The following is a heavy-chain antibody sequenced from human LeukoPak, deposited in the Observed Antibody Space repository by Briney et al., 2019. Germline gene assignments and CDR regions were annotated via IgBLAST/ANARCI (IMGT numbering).Heavy chain of an antibody. Sequence: SETLSLTCTGSGGSVSSGSYYWSWIRQPPGKGLGWIGYIYYSGSTNYNPSLKSRVTISVDTSKNQFSLKLSSVTAADTAVYYCASTGIAAAGRFDYWGQGTLVTVSS. V-gene: IGHV4-61*01. CDR1: GGSVSSGSYY. CDR2: IYYSGST. D-gene: IGHD6-13*01. CDR3: ASTGIAAAGRFDY. J-gene: IGHJ4*02.